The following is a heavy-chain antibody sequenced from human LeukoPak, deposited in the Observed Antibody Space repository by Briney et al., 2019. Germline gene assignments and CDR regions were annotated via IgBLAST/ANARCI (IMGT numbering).Heavy chain of an antibody. J-gene: IGHJ4*02. CDR3: ASGSRYQLLFDY. V-gene: IGHV1-69*05. Sequence: ASVKVSCKASGGTFSSYAISWVRQAPGQGLEWMGGIIPIFGTANYAQKFQGRVTITTDESTSTAYMELSSLRSEDTAVYYCASGSRYQLLFDYWGQGTLVTVSS. D-gene: IGHD2-2*01. CDR1: GGTFSSYA. CDR2: IIPIFGTA.